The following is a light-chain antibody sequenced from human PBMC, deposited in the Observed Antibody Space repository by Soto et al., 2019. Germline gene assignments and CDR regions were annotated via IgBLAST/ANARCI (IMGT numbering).Light chain of an antibody. CDR3: QQYETSPFT. J-gene: IGKJ4*01. V-gene: IGKV3-20*01. Sequence: EIVLTQSPGTLSLSPGERATLSCRASQSVDSSHLAWYQHRPGRAPRLLVYGASRRATGVPDRFSGSGSGTHFTLSIRRLESVDFAVYYCQQYETSPFTFGGGTKVDIK. CDR1: QSVDSSH. CDR2: GAS.